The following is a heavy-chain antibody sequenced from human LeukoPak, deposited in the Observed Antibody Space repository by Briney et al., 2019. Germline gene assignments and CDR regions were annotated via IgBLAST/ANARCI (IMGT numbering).Heavy chain of an antibody. Sequence: GGSLRLSCAASGFTFSSYAMSWVRQAPGKGLEWVSAISGSGGSTYYADSVKGRFTISRDNSKNTLYLQMNSLRAEDTAVYYCAKDSQTPYDFWSGYYVPYYYYYGMDVWGQGTTVTVSS. CDR2: ISGSGGST. D-gene: IGHD3-3*01. J-gene: IGHJ6*02. CDR1: GFTFSSYA. CDR3: AKDSQTPYDFWSGYYVPYYYYYGMDV. V-gene: IGHV3-23*01.